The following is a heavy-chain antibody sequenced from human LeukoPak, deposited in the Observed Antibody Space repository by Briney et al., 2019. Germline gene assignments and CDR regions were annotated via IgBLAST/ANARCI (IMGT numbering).Heavy chain of an antibody. J-gene: IGHJ5*02. CDR1: GGSISSGGYY. D-gene: IGHD2-15*01. Sequence: SETLSLTCSVSGGSISSGGYYWSWIRQHPGKGLEWIGYIYYSGSTYYNPSLKSRVTISVDTSKNQFSLKLSSVTAADTAVYYCAREGNYCSGGSCYPGWFDPWGQGTLVTVSS. CDR2: IYYSGST. CDR3: AREGNYCSGGSCYPGWFDP. V-gene: IGHV4-31*03.